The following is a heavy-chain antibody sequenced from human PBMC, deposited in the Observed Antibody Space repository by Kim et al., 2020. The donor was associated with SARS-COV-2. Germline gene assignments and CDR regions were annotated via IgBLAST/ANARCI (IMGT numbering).Heavy chain of an antibody. V-gene: IGHV7-4-1*02. D-gene: IGHD3-22*01. CDR2: INTNTGNP. CDR1: GYTFTSYA. Sequence: ASVKVSCKASGYTFTSYAMNWVRQAPGQGLEWMGWINTNTGNPTYAQGFTGRFVFSLDTSVSTAYLQISSLKAEDTAVYYCARDAYYYDSSGYYEPYYYYGMDVWGQGTTVTVSS. CDR3: ARDAYYYDSSGYYEPYYYYGMDV. J-gene: IGHJ6*02.